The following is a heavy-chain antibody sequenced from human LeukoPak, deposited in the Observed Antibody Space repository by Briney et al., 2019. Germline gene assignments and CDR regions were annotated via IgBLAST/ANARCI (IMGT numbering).Heavy chain of an antibody. Sequence: GGSLRLSCAASGFTFSTYAMTWVRQAPGKGLDWVSGINSNGDEIYYADSVRGRFTISRDNSNNALYLQMDSLSAEDTAVYYCANWIGSSSRDYWGQGPLVTVSS. D-gene: IGHD6-6*01. CDR3: ANWIGSSSRDY. CDR1: GFTFSTYA. V-gene: IGHV3-23*01. CDR2: INSNGDEI. J-gene: IGHJ4*02.